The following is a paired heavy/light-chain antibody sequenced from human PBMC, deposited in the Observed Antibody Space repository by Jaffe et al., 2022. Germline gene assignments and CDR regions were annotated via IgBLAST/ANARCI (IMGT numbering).Heavy chain of an antibody. J-gene: IGHJ4*02. V-gene: IGHV3-23*01. Sequence: EVQLLESGGALVQPGGSLRLSCAASGFTFSSYVMNWVRQAPGKGLEWVSSIDGSGGGTNYVDSVRGRFTISRDNSKYTLYLQMNSLRVEDTAVYYCAKDGINWGSHFDYWGQGTLVTVSS. D-gene: IGHD7-27*01. CDR1: GFTFSSYV. CDR3: AKDGINWGSHFDY. CDR2: IDGSGGGT.
Light chain of an antibody. CDR1: QSVSSW. J-gene: IGKJ2*01. Sequence: DIQMTQSPSTLSASVGDRVTITCRASQSVSSWLAWYQQKPGKAPKLLIYKASTLESGVPSRFSGSGSGTEFTLTISSLQPDDFATYYCQQYNSYSLTFAQGTKLEIK. V-gene: IGKV1-5*03. CDR2: KAS. CDR3: QQYNSYSLT.